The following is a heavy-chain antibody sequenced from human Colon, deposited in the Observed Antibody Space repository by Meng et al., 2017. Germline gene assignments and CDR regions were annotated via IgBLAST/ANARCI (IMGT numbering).Heavy chain of an antibody. D-gene: IGHD2-15*01. CDR1: GASVGGDY. CDR3: ARGPPAAS. V-gene: IGHV4-59*02. J-gene: IGHJ5*02. Sequence: GSLRLSCTVSGASVGGDYWSWIRQPPGKGLEWIGYIYNTGSANYNPSLKSRVPISIDTSKRQFSLELSSVTAADTAVYYCARGPPAASWGPGTLVTVSS. CDR2: IYNTGSA.